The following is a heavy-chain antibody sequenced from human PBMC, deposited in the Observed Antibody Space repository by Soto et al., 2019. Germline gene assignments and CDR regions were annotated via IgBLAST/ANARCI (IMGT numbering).Heavy chain of an antibody. CDR3: ARDPSSSGPYYFDY. CDR2: ISYDGSNK. V-gene: IGHV3-30-3*01. D-gene: IGHD6-13*01. CDR1: GFTFSSYA. Sequence: PGGSLRLSCAASGFTFSSYAMHWVRQAPGKGLEWVAVISYDGSNKYYADSVKGRFTISRDNSKNTLYLQMNSLRAEDTAVYYCARDPSSSGPYYFDYWGQGTLVTVSS. J-gene: IGHJ4*02.